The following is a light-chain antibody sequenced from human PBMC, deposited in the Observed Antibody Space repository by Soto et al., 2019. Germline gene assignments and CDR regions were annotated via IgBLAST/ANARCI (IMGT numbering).Light chain of an antibody. J-gene: IGLJ3*02. V-gene: IGLV3-21*02. CDR2: DDC. Sequence: SYELTQPPSVSVAPGQTATITCGGNNIGSKSVHWDQQKTGQAPALVVCDDCDRPSGIPDRFFGSKSGNTATLTISRVEAGDEADYYCQVWDTSSGHFTWVFGGGTKLTV. CDR1: NIGSKS. CDR3: QVWDTSSGHFTWV.